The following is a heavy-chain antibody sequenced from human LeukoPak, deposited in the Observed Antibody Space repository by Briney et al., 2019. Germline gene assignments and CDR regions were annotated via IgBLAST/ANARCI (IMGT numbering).Heavy chain of an antibody. V-gene: IGHV1-69*13. J-gene: IGHJ4*02. D-gene: IGHD3-22*01. CDR3: ARDYYDSSGYYCPFDY. CDR1: GGTLSSYA. Sequence: SVKVSCKASGGTLSSYAISWVRQAPGQGLEWMGGIIPIFGTANYAQKFQGRVTITADESTSTAYMELSSLRSEDTAVYCCARDYYDSSGYYCPFDYWGQGTLVTVSS. CDR2: IIPIFGTA.